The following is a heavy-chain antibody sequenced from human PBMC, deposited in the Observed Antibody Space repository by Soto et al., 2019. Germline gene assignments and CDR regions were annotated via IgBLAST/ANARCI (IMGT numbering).Heavy chain of an antibody. Sequence: QVQLQESGPGLVKPSQTLSLTCTVSGGSTSSCGYFWSWIRQHPGKGLEWLGYIYYSGSTYYTPSLKSRVTISLDTSRNQFSLNLNSVTAADTAVYYCARGHSPSGGSYPAYWGQGTLVTVSS. CDR1: GGSTSSCGYF. CDR3: ARGHSPSGGSYPAY. V-gene: IGHV4-31*03. J-gene: IGHJ4*02. CDR2: IYYSGST. D-gene: IGHD1-26*01.